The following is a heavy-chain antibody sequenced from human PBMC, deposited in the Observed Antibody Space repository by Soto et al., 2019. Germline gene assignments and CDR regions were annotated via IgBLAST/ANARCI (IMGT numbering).Heavy chain of an antibody. CDR1: GFSFSSFA. CDR2: IGDSGAST. D-gene: IGHD1-26*01. J-gene: IGHJ6*04. CDR3: AKGVELDV. V-gene: IGHV3-23*01. Sequence: EVLLLESGGGLVQPGGSLRLSCEASGFSFSSFAMNWVRQAPGKGLEWVSAIGDSGASTYYADSVKGRFTISRDNSRNTLYLRLNSLRAEDTAVYYCAKGVELDVWGNGTTVNVSS.